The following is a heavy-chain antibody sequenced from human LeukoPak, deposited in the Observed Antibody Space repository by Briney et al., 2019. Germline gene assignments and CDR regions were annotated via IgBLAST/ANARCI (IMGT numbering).Heavy chain of an antibody. Sequence: PGGSLRLSCAASGFTFDDYGMSWVRQAPGKGLEWVSGINWNGGSTGYADSVKGRFTISRDNAKNSLYLQMNSLRAEDTALYYCARDYYDSTPYYYYYYYMDVWGKGTTVTVSS. J-gene: IGHJ6*03. V-gene: IGHV3-20*04. CDR2: INWNGGST. D-gene: IGHD3-3*01. CDR3: ARDYYDSTPYYYYYYYMDV. CDR1: GFTFDDYG.